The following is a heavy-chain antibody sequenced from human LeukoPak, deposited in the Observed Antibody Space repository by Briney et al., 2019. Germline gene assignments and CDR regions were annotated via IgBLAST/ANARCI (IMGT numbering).Heavy chain of an antibody. Sequence: AGGSLRLSCAASGFTFSSYWMHWVRQAPGKGLVWVSRINSDGSSTSYADSVKGRFTISGDNAKNTLYLQMNSLRAEDTAVYYCARSRDYCTNGVCFYFDYWGQGTLVTVSS. CDR1: GFTFSSYW. J-gene: IGHJ4*02. D-gene: IGHD2-8*01. CDR2: INSDGSST. V-gene: IGHV3-74*01. CDR3: ARSRDYCTNGVCFYFDY.